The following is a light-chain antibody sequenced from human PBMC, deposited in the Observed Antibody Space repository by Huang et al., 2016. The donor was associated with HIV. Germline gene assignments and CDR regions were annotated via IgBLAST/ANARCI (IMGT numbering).Light chain of an antibody. CDR2: GSS. CDR3: HQYNNWLLS. CDR1: RSVSTN. J-gene: IGKJ4*01. V-gene: IGKV3-15*01. Sequence: EIVMTQSPATLSVSQGERVTLSCRANRSVSTNLAWYQQRPGQAPRLLIYGSSTRAPGSPARFSGSGSGTDFSLTISSLQSEDFALYYCHQYNNWLLSFGGGTRVDI.